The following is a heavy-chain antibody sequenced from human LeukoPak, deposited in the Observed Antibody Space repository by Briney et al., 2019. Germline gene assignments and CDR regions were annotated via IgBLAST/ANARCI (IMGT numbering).Heavy chain of an antibody. Sequence: SETLSLTCTVSGGSISSSSYYWGWIRQPPGKGLEWIGYIYYSGSTYYNPSLKSRVTISVDTSKNQFSLKLSSVTAADTAVYYCARFPMIVVVHDAFDIWGQGTMVTVSS. V-gene: IGHV4-31*03. CDR1: GGSISSSSYY. J-gene: IGHJ3*02. CDR2: IYYSGST. CDR3: ARFPMIVVVHDAFDI. D-gene: IGHD3-22*01.